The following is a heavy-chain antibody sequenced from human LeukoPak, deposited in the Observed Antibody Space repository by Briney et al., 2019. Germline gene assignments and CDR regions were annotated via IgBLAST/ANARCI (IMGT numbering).Heavy chain of an antibody. Sequence: PGGSLRLSCAASGFSFSTNGMHWVRQAPGKGLEWVAVIWYDGSNKYYVDSVKGRFTISRDNSKNTLYLQMNSLRAEDTAVYYCARDGGAAGYYYNMDVWGQGTTVTVSS. V-gene: IGHV3-33*01. CDR3: ARDGGAAGYYYNMDV. D-gene: IGHD3-16*01. J-gene: IGHJ6*02. CDR2: IWYDGSNK. CDR1: GFSFSTNG.